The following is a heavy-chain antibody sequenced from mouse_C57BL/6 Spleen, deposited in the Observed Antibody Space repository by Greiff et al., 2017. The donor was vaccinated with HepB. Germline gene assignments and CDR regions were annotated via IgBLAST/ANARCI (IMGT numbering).Heavy chain of an antibody. CDR2: ISSGGSYT. J-gene: IGHJ4*01. CDR1: GFTFSSYG. D-gene: IGHD2-5*01. V-gene: IGHV5-6*01. CDR3: ARQNYSNYGAMDY. Sequence: EVQGVESGGDLVKPGGSLKLSCAASGFTFSSYGMSWVRQTPDKRLEWVATISSGGSYTYYPDSVKGRFTISRDNAKNTLYLQMSSLKSEDTAIYYCARQNYSNYGAMDYWGQGTSVTVSS.